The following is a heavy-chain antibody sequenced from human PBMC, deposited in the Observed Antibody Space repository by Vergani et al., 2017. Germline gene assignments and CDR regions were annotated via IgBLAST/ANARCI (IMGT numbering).Heavy chain of an antibody. CDR1: GYPFSSYA. CDR2: ISCSGGST. V-gene: IGHV3-23*04. D-gene: IGHD1-1*01. Sequence: EVQLVESGGGVVQPGGSLRLPCAASGYPFSSYAMSWVRLAPGKGLEWVSAISCSGGSTYYADSVKGRITITRDYSKNSLYLQMNSLRTEDTALYYCALGNLQSGFDYWGQGTLVTVSS. CDR3: ALGNLQSGFDY. J-gene: IGHJ4*02.